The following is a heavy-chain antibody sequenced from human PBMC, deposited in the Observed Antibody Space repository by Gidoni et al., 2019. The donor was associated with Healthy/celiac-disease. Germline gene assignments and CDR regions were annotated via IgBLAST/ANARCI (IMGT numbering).Heavy chain of an antibody. CDR3: ATLKYCSGGSCYTGRVY. V-gene: IGHV3-23*01. CDR2: ISGSGGST. CDR1: GFTFSSYA. D-gene: IGHD2-15*01. J-gene: IGHJ4*02. Sequence: EVQLLESGGGLVQPGGSLRLSCAASGFTFSSYAMSWVRQAPGKGLEWVSAISGSGGSTYYADSVKGRFTISRDNSKNTLYLQMNSLRAEDTAVYYCATLKYCSGGSCYTGRVYWGQGTLVTVSS.